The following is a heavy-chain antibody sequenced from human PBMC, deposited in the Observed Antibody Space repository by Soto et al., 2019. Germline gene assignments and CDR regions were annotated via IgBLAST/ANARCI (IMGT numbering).Heavy chain of an antibody. CDR1: GDSINSGGYS. D-gene: IGHD6-6*01. V-gene: IGHV4-30-2*01. CDR3: ASNLKSSFDY. J-gene: IGHJ4*02. Sequence: QLQLQESGSGLVKPSQTLSLTCAVSGDSINSGGYSWSWIRQPPGKGLEWIGYLYHSGNTYYNPSLKSRVTISLDRSKRQFSLKLTSVTAADTAVYYCASNLKSSFDYWGQGTLVTVSS. CDR2: LYHSGNT.